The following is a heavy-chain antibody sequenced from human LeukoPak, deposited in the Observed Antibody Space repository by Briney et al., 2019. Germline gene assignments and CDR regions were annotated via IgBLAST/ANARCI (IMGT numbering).Heavy chain of an antibody. V-gene: IGHV3-30*04. CDR2: ISYDGSNK. D-gene: IGHD7-27*01. Sequence: GRSLRLSCAASGFTFRSYSMHWVRQAPGKGLEWEAAISYDGSNKNYADSVKGRFTISRDNSKNTLYLQMNSPRAEDTAAYYCAKDGNWARFENWGQGTLVTVSS. J-gene: IGHJ4*02. CDR3: AKDGNWARFEN. CDR1: GFTFRSYS.